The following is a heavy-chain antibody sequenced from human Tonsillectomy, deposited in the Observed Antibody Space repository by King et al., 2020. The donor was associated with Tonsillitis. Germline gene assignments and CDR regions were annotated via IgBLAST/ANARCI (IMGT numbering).Heavy chain of an antibody. D-gene: IGHD3-22*01. V-gene: IGHV3-49*04. CDR3: TRVSTMIVVVPDY. J-gene: IGHJ4*02. CDR2: IRSKACGATT. CDR1: GFTFGDYA. Sequence: VQLVESGGGLVQPGRSLRLSCTASGFTFGDYAMSWVRQAPGKGLEWISFIRSKACGATTAYAASVKGRFTISRDDSESIAYLQMNSLTTEDTAVYFCTRVSTMIVVVPDYWGQGTLVTVSS.